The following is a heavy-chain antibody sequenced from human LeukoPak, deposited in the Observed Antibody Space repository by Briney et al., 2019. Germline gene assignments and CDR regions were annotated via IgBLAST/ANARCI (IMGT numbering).Heavy chain of an antibody. Sequence: SETLSLTCTVSGGSISSYYWSWIRQPPGKGLEWIGYIYYSGSTNYNPSLKSRVTISVDTSKNQFPLKLSSVTAADTAVYYCARGYPRNSSSWYVLKMNWFDPWGQGTLVTVSS. CDR1: GGSISSYY. CDR2: IYYSGST. J-gene: IGHJ5*02. CDR3: ARGYPRNSSSWYVLKMNWFDP. D-gene: IGHD6-13*01. V-gene: IGHV4-59*01.